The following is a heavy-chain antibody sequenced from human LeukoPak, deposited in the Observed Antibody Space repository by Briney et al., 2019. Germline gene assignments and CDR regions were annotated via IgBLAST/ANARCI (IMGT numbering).Heavy chain of an antibody. Sequence: PGGSLRLSCAASGFTFSSYSMNWVRQAPGEGLEWVSSISSSSSYIYYADSVKGRFTVSRDNAKNSLYLQMNSLRAEDTAVYYCARGSLGSGGVTDAFHIWGQGTMVTVPS. D-gene: IGHD3-16*01. CDR2: ISSSSSYI. V-gene: IGHV3-21*01. J-gene: IGHJ3*02. CDR1: GFTFSSYS. CDR3: ARGSLGSGGVTDAFHI.